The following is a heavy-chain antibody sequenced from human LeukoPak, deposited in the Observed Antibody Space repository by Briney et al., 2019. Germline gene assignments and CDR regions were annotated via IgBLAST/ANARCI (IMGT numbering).Heavy chain of an antibody. V-gene: IGHV4-31*03. CDR2: IYYSGST. J-gene: IGHJ3*02. Sequence: NPSETLSLTCNVSGGSISSGDYYWSWIRQHPGKGLEWIGYIYYSGSTYYNPSLKSRVMISVDTSKNQFSLKLSSVTAADTAVYYCARPGVVWFGPRANAFDIWGQGTMVTVSS. CDR3: ARPGVVWFGPRANAFDI. CDR1: GGSISSGDYY. D-gene: IGHD2-8*02.